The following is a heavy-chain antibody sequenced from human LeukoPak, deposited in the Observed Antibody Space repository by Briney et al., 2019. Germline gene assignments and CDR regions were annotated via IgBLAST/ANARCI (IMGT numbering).Heavy chain of an antibody. CDR3: SRDVGAMVPGY. CDR1: GYTFTSYS. Sequence: ASVKVSCKASGYTFTSYSIGWVRQAPGQGLEWMGWISTYNGNTNYAQKLQGRVTMTTDPSTSTAYMELRSLRSDDTAVYYCSRDVGAMVPGYWGQGTLVTVSS. D-gene: IGHD3-10*01. V-gene: IGHV1-18*01. J-gene: IGHJ4*02. CDR2: ISTYNGNT.